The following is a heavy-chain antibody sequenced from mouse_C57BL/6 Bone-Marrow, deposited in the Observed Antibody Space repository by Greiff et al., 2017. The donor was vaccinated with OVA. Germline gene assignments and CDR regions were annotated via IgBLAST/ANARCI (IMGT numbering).Heavy chain of an antibody. CDR2: INPSSGYT. V-gene: IGHV1-7*01. J-gene: IGHJ3*01. D-gene: IGHD2-3*01. CDR3: ARKDGYSAWFAY. CDR1: GYTLTSYW. Sequence: VQLQQSGFQPSTLAASLNLSCMASGYTLTSYWMHWVKQRPGQGLEWIGYINPSSGYTKYNQKFKDKATLTADKSSSTAYMQLSSLTYEDSAVYYCARKDGYSAWFAYWGQGTLVTVSA.